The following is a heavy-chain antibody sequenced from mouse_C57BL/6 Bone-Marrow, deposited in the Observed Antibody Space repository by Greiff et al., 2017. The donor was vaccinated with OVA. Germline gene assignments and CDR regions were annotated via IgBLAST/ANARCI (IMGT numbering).Heavy chain of an antibody. D-gene: IGHD1-1*02. CDR3: ARSPLWSYFDY. V-gene: IGHV5-16*01. CDR1: GFTFSDYY. CDR2: INYDGSST. Sequence: EVQLKESEGGLVQPGSSMKLSCTASGFTFSDYYMAWVRQVPEKGLEWVANINYDGSSTYYLDSLKSRFIISRDNAKNILYLQMSSLKSEDTATYYCARSPLWSYFDYWGQGTTLTVSS. J-gene: IGHJ2*01.